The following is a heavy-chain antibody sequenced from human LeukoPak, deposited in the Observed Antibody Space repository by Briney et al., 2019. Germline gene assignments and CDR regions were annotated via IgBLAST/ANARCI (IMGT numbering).Heavy chain of an antibody. CDR3: ARFSSDWFFAY. V-gene: IGHV4-59*01. Sequence: SETLSLSCAAAGGSISSYNWSLLRQPPGKGLEWIAYMSNSGSAYYNPSLKSRVTMSEDTSKNQFSLKVISVTPADTAVYYCARFSSDWFFAYWSQETLVTVSS. CDR1: GGSISSYN. D-gene: IGHD3-9*01. CDR2: MSNSGSA. J-gene: IGHJ4*02.